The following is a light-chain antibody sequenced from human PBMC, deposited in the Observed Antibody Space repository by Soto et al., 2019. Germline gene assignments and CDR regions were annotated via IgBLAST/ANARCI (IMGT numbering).Light chain of an antibody. CDR3: QQYGSSPWT. CDR2: GAS. Sequence: EIVMTQSPATLSVSPGERATLSCRASQSVSGKLAWYQQKPGQAPRLVVYGASSRATGIPDRFSGSGSGTDFTLTISRLEPEDFAVYYCQQYGSSPWTFGQGTKVDNK. CDR1: QSVSGK. J-gene: IGKJ1*01. V-gene: IGKV3-20*01.